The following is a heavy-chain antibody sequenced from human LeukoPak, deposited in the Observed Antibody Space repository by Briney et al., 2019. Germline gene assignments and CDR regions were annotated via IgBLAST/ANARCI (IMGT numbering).Heavy chain of an antibody. Sequence: GASVKVSCNASEYTFTSFDINWVRQAAGQGLEWMGWMRPGSGNTGYAESSQGRVTLTRDTSTNTAFMELSSLTSEDTAVYYCARGYYYYYYMDVWGKGTTVTVSS. CDR1: EYTFTSFD. V-gene: IGHV1-8*01. CDR3: ARGYYYYYYMDV. J-gene: IGHJ6*03. CDR2: MRPGSGNT.